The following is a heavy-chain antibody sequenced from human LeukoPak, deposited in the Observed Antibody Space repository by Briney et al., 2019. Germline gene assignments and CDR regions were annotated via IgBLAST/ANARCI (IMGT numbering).Heavy chain of an antibody. Sequence: SETLSLTCTVSGASISDYYWGWIRQPPGKGLEWIGHIYSVGSPTCSPSLMSRVSISVDTSKNQFSLELSSVAAADTAVYYCVRDSPDGYTHGHYYYNIDVWGKGTTVTVSS. J-gene: IGHJ6*03. D-gene: IGHD5-18*01. CDR3: VRDSPDGYTHGHYYYNIDV. CDR2: IYSVGSP. V-gene: IGHV4-4*09. CDR1: GASISDYY.